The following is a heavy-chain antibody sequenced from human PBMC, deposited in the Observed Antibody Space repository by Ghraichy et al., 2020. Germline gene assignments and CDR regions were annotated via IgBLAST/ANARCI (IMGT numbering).Heavy chain of an antibody. J-gene: IGHJ6*03. D-gene: IGHD5-18*01. CDR3: ARGGYSYDYYYYYYYMDV. V-gene: IGHV4-59*01. CDR2: IYYSGST. Sequence: SETLSLTCTVSGGSINSYYWSWIRQPPGKGLEWIGYIYYSGSTNYNPSLKSRVTISVDTSKNQFSLKLSSVTAADTAVYYCARGGYSYDYYYYYYYMDVWGKGTTVTVSS. CDR1: GGSINSYY.